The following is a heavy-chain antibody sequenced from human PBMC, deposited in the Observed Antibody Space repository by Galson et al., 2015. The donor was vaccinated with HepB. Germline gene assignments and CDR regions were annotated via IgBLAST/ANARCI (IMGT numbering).Heavy chain of an antibody. J-gene: IGHJ4*02. D-gene: IGHD1-26*01. CDR3: ARGFSGSYYLDY. CDR1: GFTFSSYG. Sequence: SLRLSCAASGFTFSSYGMHWVRQAPGKGLEWVAVIWYDGSNKYYAYSVKGRFTISRDNSKNTLYLQMNSLRAEDTAVYYCARGFSGSYYLDYWGQGTLVTVSS. V-gene: IGHV3-33*01. CDR2: IWYDGSNK.